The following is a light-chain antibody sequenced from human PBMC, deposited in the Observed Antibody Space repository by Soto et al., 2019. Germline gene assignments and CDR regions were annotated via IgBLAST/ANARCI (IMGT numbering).Light chain of an antibody. V-gene: IGLV2-14*01. Sequence: QSVLTQPASVSGSPGQSITISCTGTSSDVGGYNYVSWYQQHPGKAPKLMIYEVSNRPSGVSNRFSGSKSGNTASLTISGLQAEDDADYYCSSYTGSSIGVFGT. CDR2: EVS. CDR1: SSDVGGYNY. J-gene: IGLJ1*01. CDR3: SSYTGSSIGV.